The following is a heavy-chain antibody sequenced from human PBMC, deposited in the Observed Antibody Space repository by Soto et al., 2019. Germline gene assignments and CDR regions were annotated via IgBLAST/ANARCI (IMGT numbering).Heavy chain of an antibody. Sequence: PAETLSLTCSVSGRSMSSNYWSWIRQSPDKGLEWLGYVFYGGTDYNPSLGGRVSMSVETSKSQFPLKLTSVTVADTAVYYCASYRGALYFESWGPGILVTVSS. CDR1: GRSMSSNY. CDR2: VFYGGT. D-gene: IGHD3-16*01. V-gene: IGHV4-59*01. CDR3: ASYRGALYFES. J-gene: IGHJ4*02.